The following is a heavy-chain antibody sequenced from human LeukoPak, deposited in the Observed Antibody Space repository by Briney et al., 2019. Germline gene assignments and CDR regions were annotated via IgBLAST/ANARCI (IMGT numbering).Heavy chain of an antibody. CDR1: GGSFSGYY. CDR3: ARALGAGYDSSGQIDY. D-gene: IGHD3-22*01. Sequence: TSETLSLTWAVDGGSFSGYYWSWIRHPPGEGLEWIGEINPSGSTNYNPCLKSRVTISVDTSKNQFSLKLSSVTAADTAVYYCARALGAGYDSSGQIDYWGQGTLVTVSS. J-gene: IGHJ4*02. V-gene: IGHV4-34*01. CDR2: INPSGST.